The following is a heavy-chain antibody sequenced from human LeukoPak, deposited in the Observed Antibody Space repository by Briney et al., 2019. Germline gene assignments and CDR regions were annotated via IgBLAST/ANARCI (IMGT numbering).Heavy chain of an antibody. CDR1: GFTFSSYG. V-gene: IGHV3-30*02. CDR2: IRYDGSNK. J-gene: IGHJ4*02. CDR3: AKDPFTMIVVVPGGEGYFDY. D-gene: IGHD3-22*01. Sequence: GGSLRLSCAASGFTFSSYGMHWVRQAPGKGLEWVAFIRYDGSNKYYADSVKGRFTISRDNSKNTLYLQMNSLRAEDTAVYYCAKDPFTMIVVVPGGEGYFDYWGQGTLVTVSS.